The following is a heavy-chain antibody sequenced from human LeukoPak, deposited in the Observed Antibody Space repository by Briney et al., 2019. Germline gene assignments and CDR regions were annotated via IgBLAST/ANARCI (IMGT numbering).Heavy chain of an antibody. CDR1: GYTFSGYH. CDR3: ARARKTRNIYGDYVFLFDY. J-gene: IGHJ4*02. V-gene: IGHV1-2*02. Sequence: ASVKVSCKASGYTFSGYHMHWARQAPGHGLEWMGWINPNSGDTKYAQNFRGRVTMTRDTSLSTAYMDLSRLRSDDTALYYCARARKTRNIYGDYVFLFDYWGQGTLVTVSS. D-gene: IGHD4-17*01. CDR2: INPNSGDT.